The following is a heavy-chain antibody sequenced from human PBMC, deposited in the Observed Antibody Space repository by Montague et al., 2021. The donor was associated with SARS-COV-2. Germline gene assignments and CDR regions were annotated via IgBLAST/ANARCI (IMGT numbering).Heavy chain of an antibody. CDR2: IYTSGST. V-gene: IGHV4-4*07. D-gene: IGHD1-14*01. J-gene: IGHJ3*02. CDR3: ARGSFGMGAFDI. Sequence: SETLSLTCTVSGGSIGSYYWSWIRQPAGKGLEWIGLIYTSGSTNYNPSLKSRVTMSLDTSKNQFSLKLRSVTAADTAVYYCARGSFGMGAFDIWGQGTMVTVSS. CDR1: GGSIGSYY.